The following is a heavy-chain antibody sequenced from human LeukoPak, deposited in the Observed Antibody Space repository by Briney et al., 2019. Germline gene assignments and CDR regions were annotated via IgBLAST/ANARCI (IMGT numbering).Heavy chain of an antibody. CDR3: ARDATSIAVAGTLDYFDY. CDR2: ISSSSSYI. Sequence: GGSLRLSCAASGFTFSSYSMNWVRQAPGKGLEWVSSISSSSSYIYYADSVKGRFTISRDNAKNSLYLQMNSLRAEDTAVYYCARDATSIAVAGTLDYFDYWGQGTLVTVSS. J-gene: IGHJ4*02. V-gene: IGHV3-21*01. CDR1: GFTFSSYS. D-gene: IGHD6-19*01.